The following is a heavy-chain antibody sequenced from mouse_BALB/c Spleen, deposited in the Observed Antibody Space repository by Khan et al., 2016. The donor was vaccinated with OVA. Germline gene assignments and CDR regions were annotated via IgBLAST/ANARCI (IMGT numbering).Heavy chain of an antibody. J-gene: IGHJ3*01. CDR3: ATLYGNPFAF. D-gene: IGHD2-1*01. Sequence: EVQLQESGAELVKPGASVKLSCSASGFNIKDTYIHWMKQRPEQGLEWIGRIDPPNDDSKYGPKFQAKATLTDDKASNTAYLQLSSLNSEDTAVDYWATLYGNPFAFWGQGTLVSVSA. V-gene: IGHV14-3*02. CDR1: GFNIKDTY. CDR2: IDPPNDDS.